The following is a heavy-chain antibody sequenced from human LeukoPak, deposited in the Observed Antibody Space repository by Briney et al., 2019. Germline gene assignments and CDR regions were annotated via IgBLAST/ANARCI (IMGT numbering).Heavy chain of an antibody. J-gene: IGHJ4*02. CDR3: ASNSAAAGVY. D-gene: IGHD6-13*01. Sequence: SETLSLTCTVSGYSISSGYYWGWIRQPPGKGLEWIGSIYYSGSTYYNPSLKSRVTISVDTSKNQFSLKLSSVTAADTAVYYCASNSAAAGVYWGQGTLVTVSS. CDR2: IYYSGST. V-gene: IGHV4-38-2*02. CDR1: GYSISSGYY.